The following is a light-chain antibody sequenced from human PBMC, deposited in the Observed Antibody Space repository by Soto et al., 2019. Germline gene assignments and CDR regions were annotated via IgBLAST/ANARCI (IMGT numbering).Light chain of an antibody. CDR2: DVS. CDR1: SSDVGGYNS. CDR3: SSYATGGSYV. V-gene: IGLV2-14*01. Sequence: QSALTQPASASGSPGQSIAISCTGTSSDVGGYNSVSWYQQHPGKAPKLLIYDVSNRPSGVSNRFSGSKSGNTASLTISGLQAEDEADYYCSSYATGGSYVFGTGTKLTVL. J-gene: IGLJ1*01.